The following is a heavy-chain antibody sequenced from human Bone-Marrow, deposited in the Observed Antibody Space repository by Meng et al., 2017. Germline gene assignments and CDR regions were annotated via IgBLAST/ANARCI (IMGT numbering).Heavy chain of an antibody. D-gene: IGHD3-22*01. V-gene: IGHV1-69*13. CDR3: ARLLSSRIVVVTNDY. CDR2: IIHIFGTA. CDR1: GGTFSSYA. Sequence: SVKVSCKASGGTFSSYAISWVRQAPGQGLEWMGGIIHIFGTANYAQKFQGRVTITADESTSTAYMELSSLRSEDTAVYYCARLLSSRIVVVTNDYWGQGTLVTVSS. J-gene: IGHJ4*02.